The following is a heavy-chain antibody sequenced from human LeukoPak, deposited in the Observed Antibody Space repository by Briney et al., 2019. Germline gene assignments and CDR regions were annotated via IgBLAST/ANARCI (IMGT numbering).Heavy chain of an antibody. V-gene: IGHV1-3*01. J-gene: IGHJ4*02. CDR2: ISVGDGNT. CDR3: ARGYSGVVPAAHPDF. Sequence: ASVKVSRKASGYTFTTYAIHWVRQASGQGLQWMGWISVGDGNTNYSQKFQGRVTLTRDTSASTAYMELTSLISEDTAVYYCARGYSGVVPAAHPDFWGQGTPVTVSS. CDR1: GYTFTTYA. D-gene: IGHD2-2*01.